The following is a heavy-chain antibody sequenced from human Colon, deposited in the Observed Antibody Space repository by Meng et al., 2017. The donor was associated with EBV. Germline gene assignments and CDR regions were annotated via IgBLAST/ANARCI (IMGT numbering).Heavy chain of an antibody. CDR1: GWAFSGYC. V-gene: IGHV4-34*01. D-gene: IGHD1-26*01. CDR3: ASFHSSKVGARRLDY. J-gene: IGHJ4*02. Sequence: QGCRPQWGEGLLKPSETLSLTCAVYGWAFSGYCWTWIRQPPGKGLEWSGEITHRGSTNYNPFLKSRVTISVDTSKKQFSLKLTSVTAADTAVYYCASFHSSKVGARRLDYWGQGTLVTVSS. CDR2: ITHRGST.